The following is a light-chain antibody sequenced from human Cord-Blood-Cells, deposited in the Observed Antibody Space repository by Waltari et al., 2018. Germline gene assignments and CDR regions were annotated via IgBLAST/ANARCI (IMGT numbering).Light chain of an antibody. Sequence: QSALPQPLSVSGSPGQSIPLSCPGTSSEVWRYNFAPWYQQHPGKAPKPMIYEGSKRPSGVSNRFSGSKSGNTASLTISGLQAEDEADYYCCSYAGSSTFVVFGGGTKLTVL. CDR1: SSEVWRYNF. CDR2: EGS. CDR3: CSYAGSSTFVV. V-gene: IGLV2-23*03. J-gene: IGLJ2*01.